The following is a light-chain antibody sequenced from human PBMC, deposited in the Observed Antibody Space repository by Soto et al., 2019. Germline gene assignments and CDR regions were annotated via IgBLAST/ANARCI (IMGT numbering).Light chain of an antibody. CDR3: QQYGSSPIT. CDR1: QGVFSTI. J-gene: IGKJ5*01. CDR2: GAS. Sequence: EIVLTQSPGTLSLSPGERATLSCRASQGVFSTILAWYQQKPGQAPRLLIYGASSRATGIPDRFSGSGSGTDFTLTISRLEPEDFEVYFCQQYGSSPITFGQGTRLEIK. V-gene: IGKV3-20*01.